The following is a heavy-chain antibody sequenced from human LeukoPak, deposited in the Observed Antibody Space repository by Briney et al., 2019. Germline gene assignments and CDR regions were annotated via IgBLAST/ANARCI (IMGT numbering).Heavy chain of an antibody. V-gene: IGHV4-59*01. D-gene: IGHD2-15*01. CDR2: IDYSGST. CDR1: GGSIGNYY. J-gene: IGHJ4*02. Sequence: PSETLSLTCTVSGGSIGNYYWSWVRQPPGKGLEWMAYIDYSGSTRYNPSLQSRVSISVDTSKNQFSLRLSSVTAADSAVYYCARSALGFCSGGTCPYYFDHWGQGNLVTVSS. CDR3: ARSALGFCSGGTCPYYFDH.